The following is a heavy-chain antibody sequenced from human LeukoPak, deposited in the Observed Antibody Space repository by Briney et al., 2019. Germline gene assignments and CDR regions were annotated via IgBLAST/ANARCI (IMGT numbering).Heavy chain of an antibody. CDR2: ISGSGGST. CDR1: GFTFSSYG. D-gene: IGHD6-19*01. J-gene: IGHJ4*02. CDR3: ARGPGLAVTGTD. V-gene: IGHV3-23*01. Sequence: GSLRLSCAASGFTFSSYGMSWVRQAPGKGLEWVSAISGSGGSTYYADSVKGRFTISRDNSKNTLNLQMNSLRAEDTAVYYCARGPGLAVTGTDWGQGTLVTVSS.